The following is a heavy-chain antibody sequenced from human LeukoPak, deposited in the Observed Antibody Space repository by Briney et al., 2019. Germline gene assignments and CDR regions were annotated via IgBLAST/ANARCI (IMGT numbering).Heavy chain of an antibody. CDR3: ATYRRVLLPFES. D-gene: IGHD2-8*02. CDR1: GFTFSTFA. CDR2: IFPSGGEI. Sequence: PGGSLRLSCAASGFTFSTFAMIWVRQPPGKGLEWVSSIFPSGGEIHYADSVRGRFTTSRDNSKSTLSLQMNSLRAEDTAIYYCATYRRVLLPFESWGQGTLVTVSS. J-gene: IGHJ4*02. V-gene: IGHV3-23*01.